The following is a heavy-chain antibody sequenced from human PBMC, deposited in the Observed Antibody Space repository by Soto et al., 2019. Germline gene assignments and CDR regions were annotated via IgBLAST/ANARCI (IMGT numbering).Heavy chain of an antibody. J-gene: IGHJ6*02. D-gene: IGHD3-10*01. CDR1: GYTFTSYY. V-gene: IGHV1-46*01. Sequence: ASVKVSCKASGYTFTSYYMHWVRQAPGQGLEWMGIINPSVGTTKYAQKLQGRVTMTRDTSTSTVYMELSSLRSEDTAVYHCARDSYAGVDGRLYGMDVWGQGTTVTVSS. CDR3: ARDSYAGVDGRLYGMDV. CDR2: INPSVGTT.